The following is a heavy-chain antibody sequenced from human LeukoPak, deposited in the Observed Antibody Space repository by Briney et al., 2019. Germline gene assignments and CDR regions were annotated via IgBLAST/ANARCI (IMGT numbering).Heavy chain of an antibody. D-gene: IGHD1-26*01. V-gene: IGHV4-59*08. CDR2: IYYSGST. J-gene: IGHJ3*02. Sequence: SETLSLTCTVSGGSISSCYWSWIRQPPGKGLEWIGYIYYSGSTNYNPSLKSRVTISVDTSKNQFSLKLSSVTAADTAVYYCARHDPIVGTPNAFDIWGQGTMVTVSS. CDR3: ARHDPIVGTPNAFDI. CDR1: GGSISSCY.